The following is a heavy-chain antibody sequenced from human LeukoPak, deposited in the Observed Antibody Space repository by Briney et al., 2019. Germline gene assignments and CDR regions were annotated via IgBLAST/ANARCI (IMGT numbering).Heavy chain of an antibody. Sequence: PGGSLRLSCAASGFTFSNYAMNWVRLAPGKGLEWVSYISESGSAIYYADSVKGRFTISRDNAKNSLYLQMNSLRAEDTAVYYCARCIMIQLCLFDYWGQGTLVTVSS. J-gene: IGHJ4*02. D-gene: IGHD5-18*01. CDR2: ISESGSAI. CDR1: GFTFSNYA. CDR3: ARCIMIQLCLFDY. V-gene: IGHV3-48*03.